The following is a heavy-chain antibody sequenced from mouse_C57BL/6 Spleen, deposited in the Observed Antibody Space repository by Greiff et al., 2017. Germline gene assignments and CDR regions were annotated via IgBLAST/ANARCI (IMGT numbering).Heavy chain of an antibody. CDR2: IYPGDGDT. V-gene: IGHV1-80*01. Sequence: QVQLQQSGAELVKPGASVKISCKASGYAFSSYWMNWVKQRPGKGLAWIGQIYPGDGDTNYTGKFKGKATLTADKSSSTAYMQLSSLTSEDSAVYFCARSYDYGYAMDYWGQGTSVTVSS. J-gene: IGHJ4*01. CDR3: ARSYDYGYAMDY. D-gene: IGHD2-4*01. CDR1: GYAFSSYW.